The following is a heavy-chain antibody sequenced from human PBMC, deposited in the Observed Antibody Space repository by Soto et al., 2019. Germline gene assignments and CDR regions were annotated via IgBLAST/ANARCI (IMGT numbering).Heavy chain of an antibody. V-gene: IGHV4-59*01. D-gene: IGHD1-7*01. CDR1: GGSISSYY. Sequence: SETLSLTCTVSGGSISSYYWSWIRQPPGKGLEWIGYIYYSGNTNYNPSLKSRVTISVDTSKNQFSLKLSSVTAADTAVYYCGRGEVDRYSWNYGIDYWGQGTLVTVSS. CDR2: IYYSGNT. CDR3: GRGEVDRYSWNYGIDY. J-gene: IGHJ4*02.